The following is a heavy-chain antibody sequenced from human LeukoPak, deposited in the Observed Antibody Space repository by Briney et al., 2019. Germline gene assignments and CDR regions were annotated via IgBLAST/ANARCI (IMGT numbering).Heavy chain of an antibody. V-gene: IGHV1-18*01. CDR1: GYTFTSYG. D-gene: IGHD3-22*01. Sequence: ASVKVSCKASGYTFTSYGISWVRQAPGQGLEWMGWISAYNGNTNYAQKLQGRVTMTTGTSTSTAYMELRSLGSDDTAVYYCARGDSSGSWRRNWFDPWGQGTLVTVSS. CDR3: ARGDSSGSWRRNWFDP. CDR2: ISAYNGNT. J-gene: IGHJ5*02.